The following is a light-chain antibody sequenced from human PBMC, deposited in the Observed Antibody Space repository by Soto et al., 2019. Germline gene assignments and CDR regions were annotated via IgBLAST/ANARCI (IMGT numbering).Light chain of an antibody. CDR1: NSDVGRYNL. CDR2: EAD. Sequence: QSALTQPASVSGSPGQSITISCTGANSDVGRYNLISWYQQRPGKAPQLIIYEADKRPSGVSNRFSGSKSGNAASLTVSGLQAEDEADYYCCSYAGSNIWVFGGGTQLTVL. J-gene: IGLJ3*02. V-gene: IGLV2-23*01. CDR3: CSYAGSNIWV.